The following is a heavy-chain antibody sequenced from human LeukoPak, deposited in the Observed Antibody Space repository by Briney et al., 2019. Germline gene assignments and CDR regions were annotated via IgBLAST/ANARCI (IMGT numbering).Heavy chain of an antibody. D-gene: IGHD5-24*01. J-gene: IGHJ4*02. Sequence: GGSLRLSCAASGFAFSDYYMSWIRQAPGKGLDWLSYISISGSDTFYADSVSGRFTISRDNAKNSLFLQMNSLRVEDTAVYYCARGNNTFEMATLALDHWGQGTLVTVSS. CDR2: ISISGSDT. V-gene: IGHV3-11*01. CDR3: ARGNNTFEMATLALDH. CDR1: GFAFSDYY.